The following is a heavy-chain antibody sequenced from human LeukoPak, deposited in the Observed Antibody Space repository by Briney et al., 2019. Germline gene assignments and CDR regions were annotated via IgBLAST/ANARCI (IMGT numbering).Heavy chain of an antibody. J-gene: IGHJ4*02. Sequence: SGGSLRLSCAASGFTFSSYSMNWVRQAPGKGLEWVSSISSSSSYIYYADSVKGRFTISRDNAKNSLYLQMNSLRAEDTAVYYCAREVSPELYGSGSYYEAPYDYWGQGTLVTVSS. CDR2: ISSSSSYI. CDR1: GFTFSSYS. CDR3: AREVSPELYGSGSYYEAPYDY. V-gene: IGHV3-21*01. D-gene: IGHD3-10*01.